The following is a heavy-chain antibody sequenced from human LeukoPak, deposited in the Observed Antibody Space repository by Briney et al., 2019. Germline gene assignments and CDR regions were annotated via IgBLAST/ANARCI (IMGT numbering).Heavy chain of an antibody. CDR1: GFTFSSYW. V-gene: IGHV3-21*01. D-gene: IGHD6-13*01. CDR3: ARFIAAPYYFDY. CDR2: ISSSRSYI. Sequence: GGSLRLSCVVSGFTFSSYWMSWVRQAPGKGLEWVSFISSSRSYIYYADSVKGRFTISRDNAKNSLYLQMNSLRAEDTAVYYCARFIAAPYYFDYWGRGTLVTVSS. J-gene: IGHJ4*02.